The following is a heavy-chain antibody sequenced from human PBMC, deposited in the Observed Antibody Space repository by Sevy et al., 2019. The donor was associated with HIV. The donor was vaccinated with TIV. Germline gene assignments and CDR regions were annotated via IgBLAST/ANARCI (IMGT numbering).Heavy chain of an antibody. CDR3: ASRRITIFGVADAFDI. D-gene: IGHD3-3*01. J-gene: IGHJ3*02. CDR1: GFTFSSYS. Sequence: GGSLRLSCAASGFTFSSYSMNWVRQAPGKGLEWVSSISSSSYIYYADSVKGRFTISRDNAKNSLYLQMNSLRAEDTAVYYCASRRITIFGVADAFDIWGQGTMVTVSS. CDR2: ISSSSYI. V-gene: IGHV3-21*01.